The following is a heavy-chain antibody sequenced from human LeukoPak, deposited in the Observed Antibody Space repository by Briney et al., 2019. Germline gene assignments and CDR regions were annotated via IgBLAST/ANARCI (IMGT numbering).Heavy chain of an antibody. CDR3: ARDWGEEDIVVVPAAYWFDP. Sequence: ASVKVSCKASGYTFTSYGIRWVRQAPGQGLEWVGWISAYNGNTNYAQKLQGRVTMTTDTSASTAYMELRSLRSDDTAVYYCARDWGEEDIVVVPAAYWFDPWGQGTLVTVSS. V-gene: IGHV1-18*01. CDR1: GYTFTSYG. J-gene: IGHJ5*02. CDR2: ISAYNGNT. D-gene: IGHD2-2*01.